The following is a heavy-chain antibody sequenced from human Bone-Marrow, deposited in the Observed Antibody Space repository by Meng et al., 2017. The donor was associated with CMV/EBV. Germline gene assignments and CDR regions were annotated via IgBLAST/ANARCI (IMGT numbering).Heavy chain of an antibody. Sequence: GESLKISCAASGFTFSSYWMSWVRQAPGKGLEWVANIKQDGSEKYYVDSVKGRFTISRDNAKNSLYLQMNSLRAEDTAVYYCARDARAQQLVPYYYGMAVWGQGPTVPVYS. CDR1: GFTFSSYW. D-gene: IGHD6-13*01. J-gene: IGHJ6*02. CDR3: ARDARAQQLVPYYYGMAV. V-gene: IGHV3-7*01. CDR2: IKQDGSEK.